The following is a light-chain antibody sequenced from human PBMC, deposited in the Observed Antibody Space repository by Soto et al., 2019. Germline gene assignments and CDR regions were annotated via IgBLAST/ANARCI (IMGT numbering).Light chain of an antibody. V-gene: IGLV2-14*01. CDR3: SSYTRSSTWV. CDR2: EVT. CDR1: SSDVGGYNY. Sequence: QSALTQPASVSGSPGQSIPLSCTGTSSDVGGYNYVSWFQQHPGKAPKLIIYEVTNRPSGVSDRFSGSKSGNTASLTISGLQAEDEADYYCSSYTRSSTWVFGGGTKLTVL. J-gene: IGLJ3*02.